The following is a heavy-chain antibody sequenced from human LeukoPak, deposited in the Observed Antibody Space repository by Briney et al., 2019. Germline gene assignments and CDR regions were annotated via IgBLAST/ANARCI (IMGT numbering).Heavy chain of an antibody. J-gene: IGHJ5*02. CDR3: ARLVRGSQVS. V-gene: IGHV4-34*01. D-gene: IGHD1-26*01. CDR2: INHSGST. CDR1: GGSFSGYY. Sequence: SETLSLTCAVYGGSFSGYYWSWIRQPPGKGLEWIGEINHSGSTNYNPSLKSRVTISVDTSKNQFSLKLCSVTAADTAVYYCARLVRGSQVSWGQGTLVTVSS.